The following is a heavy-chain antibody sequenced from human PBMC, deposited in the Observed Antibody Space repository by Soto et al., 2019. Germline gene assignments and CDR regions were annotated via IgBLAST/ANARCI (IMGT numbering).Heavy chain of an antibody. Sequence: EVQLLESGGGLVQPGGSLRLSCAASGFTFSSYAMSWVRQAPGKGLEWVSAISGSGGSTYYADSVKGRFTISRDNSKNTLYLQMNSLRAEDTAVYYCAKDYLNIVVVQAARRDDYWGEGTLVTVSS. CDR2: ISGSGGST. CDR1: GFTFSSYA. D-gene: IGHD2-2*01. V-gene: IGHV3-23*01. J-gene: IGHJ4*02. CDR3: AKDYLNIVVVQAARRDDY.